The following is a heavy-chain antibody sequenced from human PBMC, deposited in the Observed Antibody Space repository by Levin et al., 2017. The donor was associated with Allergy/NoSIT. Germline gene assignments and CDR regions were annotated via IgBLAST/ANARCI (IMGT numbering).Heavy chain of an antibody. V-gene: IGHV3-30*18. D-gene: IGHD6-13*01. J-gene: IGHJ4*02. Sequence: GGSLRLSCAASGFSFSAFGMHWVRQAPGKGLEWVAVISYDGNDKYYADSVKGRFTISRDTPKNTLHLQMNSLRTEDTAVYYCVKDIVFGTSSWALDFWGQGALDTVSS. CDR3: VKDIVFGTSSWALDF. CDR1: GFSFSAFG. CDR2: ISYDGNDK.